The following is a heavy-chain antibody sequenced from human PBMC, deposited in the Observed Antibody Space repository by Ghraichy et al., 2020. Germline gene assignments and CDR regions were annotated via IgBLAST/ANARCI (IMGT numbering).Heavy chain of an antibody. D-gene: IGHD1-1*01. Sequence: GGSLRLSCAASGFTFSSYGMHWVRQAPGKGLEWVAVIWYDGSNKYYADSVKGRFTISRDNSKNTLYLQMNSLRAEDTAVYYCARDRAGTKYFDYWGQGTLVTVSS. CDR1: GFTFSSYG. CDR3: ARDRAGTKYFDY. V-gene: IGHV3-33*01. J-gene: IGHJ4*02. CDR2: IWYDGSNK.